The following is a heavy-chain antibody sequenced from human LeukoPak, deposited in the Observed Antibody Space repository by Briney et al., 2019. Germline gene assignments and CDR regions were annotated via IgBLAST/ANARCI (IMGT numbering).Heavy chain of an antibody. CDR2: IYHSGST. CDR1: GGSISSENW. D-gene: IGHD3-3*01. Sequence: SETLSLTCAVSGGSISSENWWSWVRQPPGKGLEWIGEIYHSGSTNYNPSLKSRVTISVDKSENQFSLKLSSVTAADTAVYYCTRKISIYYFDYWGQGTLVTVSS. V-gene: IGHV4-4*02. J-gene: IGHJ4*02. CDR3: TRKISIYYFDY.